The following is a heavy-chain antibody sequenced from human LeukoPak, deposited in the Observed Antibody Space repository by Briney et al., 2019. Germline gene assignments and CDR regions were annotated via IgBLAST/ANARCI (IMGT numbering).Heavy chain of an antibody. CDR2: IYYSGST. CDR3: ARGGYDFWSGYPYYFDY. D-gene: IGHD3-3*01. Sequence: SETLSLTCTVSGGSISSYYWSWIRQPPGKGLEWIGYIYYSGSTNYNPSLKRRVTISVDTSKNQFSLKLSSVTAADTAVYYCARGGYDFWSGYPYYFDYWGQGTLVTVSS. V-gene: IGHV4-59*01. CDR1: GGSISSYY. J-gene: IGHJ4*02.